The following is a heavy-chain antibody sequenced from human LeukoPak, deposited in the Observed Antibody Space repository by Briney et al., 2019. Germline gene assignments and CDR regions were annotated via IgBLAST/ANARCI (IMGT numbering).Heavy chain of an antibody. Sequence: PSETLSLTCTVSGGSISSSSYFWGWIRQPPGKGLEWIGSIYYSGSIYYNPSLKSRVTISVDTSKNQFSLKLSSVTAANTAVYYCASLRERSYYARGFDYWGQGTLVTVSS. D-gene: IGHD3-3*01. J-gene: IGHJ4*02. CDR3: ASLRERSYYARGFDY. CDR1: GGSISSSSYF. V-gene: IGHV4-39*01. CDR2: IYYSGSI.